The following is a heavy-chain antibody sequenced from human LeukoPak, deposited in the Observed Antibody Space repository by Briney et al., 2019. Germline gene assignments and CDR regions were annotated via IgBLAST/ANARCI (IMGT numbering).Heavy chain of an antibody. Sequence: ASVKVSCKASGYTFTGYYMHWVRQAPGQGLEWMGWINPNSGGTNYAQKFQGRVTMTRNTSISTAYMELSSLRSEDTAVYYCARGRVDSSGYYYYYYYYMDVWGKGTTVTISS. CDR3: ARGRVDSSGYYYYYYYYMDV. CDR2: INPNSGGT. D-gene: IGHD3-22*01. CDR1: GYTFTGYY. J-gene: IGHJ6*03. V-gene: IGHV1-2*02.